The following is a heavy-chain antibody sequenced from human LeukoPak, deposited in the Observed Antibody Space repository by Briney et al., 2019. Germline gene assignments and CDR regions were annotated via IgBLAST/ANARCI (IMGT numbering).Heavy chain of an antibody. Sequence: KTSETLSLTCNVYGGSFSDYYWSWIRQPPGKGLEWIGEISHRGSTSYSPSLKSRVTISIDKSNNQFSLKVISVTAADTAVYYCARGLRGHSSSSTLIDYWGQGTLVTVSS. CDR2: ISHRGST. CDR3: ARGLRGHSSSSTLIDY. CDR1: GGSFSDYY. V-gene: IGHV4-34*01. J-gene: IGHJ4*02. D-gene: IGHD6-6*01.